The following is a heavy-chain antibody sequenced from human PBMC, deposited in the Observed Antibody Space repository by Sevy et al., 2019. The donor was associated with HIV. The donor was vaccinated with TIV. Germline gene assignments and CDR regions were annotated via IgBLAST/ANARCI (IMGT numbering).Heavy chain of an antibody. J-gene: IGHJ4*02. Sequence: ASVKVSCEASGYTFTSYGIIWVRQAPGQGLEWMGWISAYNGNTNYAQRLQGRVTMTTDTSTSTAYMELTSLRSDDTDVYYCARGPRKYYDSSGYYYPPSYWGQGTLVTVSS. CDR3: ARGPRKYYDSSGYYYPPSY. V-gene: IGHV1-18*01. CDR2: ISAYNGNT. D-gene: IGHD3-22*01. CDR1: GYTFTSYG.